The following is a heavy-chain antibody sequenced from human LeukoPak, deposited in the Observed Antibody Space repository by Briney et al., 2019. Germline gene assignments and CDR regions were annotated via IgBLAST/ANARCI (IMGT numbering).Heavy chain of an antibody. D-gene: IGHD3-22*01. CDR1: GFTFSSYA. CDR2: ISGSGGST. V-gene: IGHV3-23*01. J-gene: IGHJ6*02. CDR3: AKTYDSSGYYYWDYYYYGMDV. Sequence: GGSLRLSCAASGFTFSSYAMSWVRQAPGKGLEWVSAISGSGGSTYYADSVKGRFTISRDNSKNTLYLQMNSLRAEDTAVYYCAKTYDSSGYYYWDYYYYGMDVWGQGTTVTVSS.